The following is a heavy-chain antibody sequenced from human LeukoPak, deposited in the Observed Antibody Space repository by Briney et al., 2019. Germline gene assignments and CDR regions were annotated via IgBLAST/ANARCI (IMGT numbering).Heavy chain of an antibody. D-gene: IGHD2-2*02. CDR1: GGSISTFN. J-gene: IGHJ5*02. Sequence: KPSETLSLTCTVSGGSISTFNWSWIRQSAGRGLEWIGRIYNSGSTNYNPSLKSRVTMSVDTSKNQFSLNLRSVTAADTAVYYCARDREGYCRSLGCYNNWFDPWGQGTLVTVSS. CDR3: ARDREGYCRSLGCYNNWFDP. CDR2: IYNSGST. V-gene: IGHV4-4*07.